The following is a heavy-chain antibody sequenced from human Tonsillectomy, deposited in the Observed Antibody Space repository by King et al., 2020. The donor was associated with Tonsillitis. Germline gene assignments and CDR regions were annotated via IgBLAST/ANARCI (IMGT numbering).Heavy chain of an antibody. D-gene: IGHD3-22*01. V-gene: IGHV3-11*05. J-gene: IGHJ5*02. Sequence: VQLVESGGGLVKPGGSLRLSCAASGFTFSDYYMSWIRQAPGKGLEWVSYISSSSSCTNYADSVKGRFTISRDNAKNSLYLQMNSLRAEDTAVYYCARGDQDSSGLYNWFDPWGQGTLVTVSS. CDR2: ISSSSSCT. CDR3: ARGDQDSSGLYNWFDP. CDR1: GFTFSDYY.